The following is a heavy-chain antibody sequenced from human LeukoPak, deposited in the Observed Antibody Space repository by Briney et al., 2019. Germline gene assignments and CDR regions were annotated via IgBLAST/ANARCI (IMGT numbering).Heavy chain of an antibody. J-gene: IGHJ4*02. Sequence: ASVKVSCKASGYTFTSYYMHWVRQAPGQGLEWIGIINPSGGSTSYAQKFQGRVTMTRDMSTSTVYMELSSLRSEDTAVYYCARRNYYYDSSGYYPMYYFDYWGQGTLVTVSS. V-gene: IGHV1-46*01. CDR1: GYTFTSYY. D-gene: IGHD3-22*01. CDR3: ARRNYYYDSSGYYPMYYFDY. CDR2: INPSGGST.